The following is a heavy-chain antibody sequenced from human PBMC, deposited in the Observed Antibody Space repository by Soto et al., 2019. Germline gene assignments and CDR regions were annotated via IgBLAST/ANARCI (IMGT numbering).Heavy chain of an antibody. CDR2: IDYNGVT. V-gene: IGHV4-59*01. D-gene: IGHD3-10*01. Sequence: PSETLSLTCTVSGGSISSSYWSWIRQPPGKGLEWIGYIDYNGVTIYNPSLRSRVTISLDTSKNQFSLKLSSVTAADTAVYYCARDQATMVRGVGNFDYWGQGTLVTVSS. CDR1: GGSISSSY. CDR3: ARDQATMVRGVGNFDY. J-gene: IGHJ4*02.